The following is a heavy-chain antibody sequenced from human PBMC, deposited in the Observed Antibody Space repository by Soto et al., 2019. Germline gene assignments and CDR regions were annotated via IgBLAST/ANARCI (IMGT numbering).Heavy chain of an antibody. CDR2: ISYDGSNK. D-gene: IGHD6-13*01. V-gene: IGHV3-30*18. CDR3: AKASYSSSWLYYFDY. Sequence: GGSLRLSCAASGFTFSSYGMHWVRQAPGKGLEWVAVISYDGSNKYYADSVKGRFTISRDNSKNTLYLQMNSLRAEDTAVYYCAKASYSSSWLYYFDYWGQGTLVTVSS. J-gene: IGHJ4*02. CDR1: GFTFSSYG.